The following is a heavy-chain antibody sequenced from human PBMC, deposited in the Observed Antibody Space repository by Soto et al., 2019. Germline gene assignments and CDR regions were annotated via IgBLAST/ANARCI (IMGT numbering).Heavy chain of an antibody. V-gene: IGHV3-21*01. CDR1: GFTFSSYS. CDR3: ARPRLSGMDV. CDR2: ISSSSSYI. J-gene: IGHJ6*02. D-gene: IGHD3-16*01. Sequence: PGGSLSLSCAPSGFTFSSYSVNSIRQAPGKGLEWVSSISSSSSYIYYADSVKGRFTISRDNAKNSLYLQMNSLRAEDTAVYYCARPRLSGMDVWGQGTAVTVSS.